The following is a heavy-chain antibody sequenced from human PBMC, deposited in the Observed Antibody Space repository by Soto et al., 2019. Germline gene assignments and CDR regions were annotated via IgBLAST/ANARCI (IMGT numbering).Heavy chain of an antibody. Sequence: GGSLRLSCAASGFTFSSYAMSWVRQAPGKGLEWVSAISGSGGSTYYADPGKGRFTISRDNSKNTLYLQMNSLRAEDTAVYYCAKAQQYCSSTSCYAANYYYYYYMDVWGKGTTVTVSS. CDR2: ISGSGGST. D-gene: IGHD2-2*01. CDR1: GFTFSSYA. J-gene: IGHJ6*03. V-gene: IGHV3-23*01. CDR3: AKAQQYCSSTSCYAANYYYYYYMDV.